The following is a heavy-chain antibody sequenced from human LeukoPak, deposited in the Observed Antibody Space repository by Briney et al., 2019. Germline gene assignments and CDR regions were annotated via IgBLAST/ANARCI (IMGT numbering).Heavy chain of an antibody. D-gene: IGHD5-18*01. CDR3: ASERVVDTAMVDFVHYYGMDV. J-gene: IGHJ6*02. CDR1: GGSFSGYY. CDR2: INHSGST. V-gene: IGHV4-34*01. Sequence: SETLSLTCAVYGGSFSGYYWSLIRQPPGKGLEWIGEINHSGSTNYNPSLKSRVTISVDTSKNQFSLKLSSVTAADTAVYYCASERVVDTAMVDFVHYYGMDVWGQGTTVTVSS.